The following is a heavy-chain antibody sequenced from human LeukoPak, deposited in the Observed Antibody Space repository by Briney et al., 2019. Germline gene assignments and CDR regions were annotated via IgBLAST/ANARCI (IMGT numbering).Heavy chain of an antibody. CDR2: SNPNSGGT. CDR1: GYTFTGYY. J-gene: IGHJ4*02. Sequence: ASVKVSCKASGYTFTGYYMHWVRQAPGQGLEWMGWSNPNSGGTIYAQKFQGRVTMTRDTSISTAYMELSRLRSDDTAVYYCARARRDYVWGSYRNLNFDYWGQGTLATVSS. D-gene: IGHD3-16*02. V-gene: IGHV1-2*02. CDR3: ARARRDYVWGSYRNLNFDY.